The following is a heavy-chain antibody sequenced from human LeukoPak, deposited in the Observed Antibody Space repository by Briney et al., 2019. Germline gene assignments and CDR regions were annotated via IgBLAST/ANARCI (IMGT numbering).Heavy chain of an antibody. Sequence: PGGSLRLSCAASGFTFDDYAMHWVRQAPGKGLEWVSGISWNSGSMGYADSVKGRFTISRDNAKNSLYLQMNSLRAEDTAVYYCARELGYCSSTSCPAIDYWGQGTLVTVSS. CDR2: ISWNSGSM. CDR3: ARELGYCSSTSCPAIDY. CDR1: GFTFDDYA. D-gene: IGHD2-2*01. J-gene: IGHJ4*02. V-gene: IGHV3-9*01.